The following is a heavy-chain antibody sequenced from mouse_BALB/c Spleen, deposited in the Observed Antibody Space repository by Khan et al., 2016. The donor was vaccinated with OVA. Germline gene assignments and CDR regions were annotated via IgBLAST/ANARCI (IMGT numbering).Heavy chain of an antibody. CDR3: AREEALYYFDY. Sequence: VELKESGAELVRPGASVKLSCKTSGYIFTNYWIHWVKQRSGKGLEWIARIYPGTDNTYYNENLKDKATLTADKSSSTAYMQLSSLKSEDSAFYFCAREEALYYFDYWGQGTTLTVSS. V-gene: IGHV1-76*01. J-gene: IGHJ2*01. CDR1: GYIFTNYW. CDR2: IYPGTDNT. D-gene: IGHD3-2*02.